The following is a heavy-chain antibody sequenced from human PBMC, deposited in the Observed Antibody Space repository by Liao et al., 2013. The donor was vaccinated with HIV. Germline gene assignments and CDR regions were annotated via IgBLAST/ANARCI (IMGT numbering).Heavy chain of an antibody. J-gene: IGHJ4*02. CDR3: ARRMRALIAAAGIDY. CDR1: GDSISSDSYY. D-gene: IGHD6-13*01. Sequence: QLQLQESGPGLVKPSGTLSLTCTVSGDSISSDSYYWAWIRQPPGKGLEWIGSIHHSGRTYYKPSLKSRVTISLDASKNQFSLNVNSVTAADTAVYYCARRMRALIAAAGIDYWGQGTLVTVSS. V-gene: IGHV4-39*07. CDR2: IHHSGRT.